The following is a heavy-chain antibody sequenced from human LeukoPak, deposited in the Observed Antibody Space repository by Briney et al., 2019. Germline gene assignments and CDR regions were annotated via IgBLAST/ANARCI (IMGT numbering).Heavy chain of an antibody. CDR3: ARVLRDYDSRAYDAFDI. J-gene: IGHJ3*02. D-gene: IGHD3-22*01. CDR2: ISYDGSDK. V-gene: IGHV3-30*03. Sequence: SLRLSCAASGFTISTYGMHWVRQAPGKGLEWVALISYDGSDKYYADSVKGRFTISRDNSKNTLYLQMNSLRAEDTAVYYCARVLRDYDSRAYDAFDIWGQGTMVTVSS. CDR1: GFTISTYG.